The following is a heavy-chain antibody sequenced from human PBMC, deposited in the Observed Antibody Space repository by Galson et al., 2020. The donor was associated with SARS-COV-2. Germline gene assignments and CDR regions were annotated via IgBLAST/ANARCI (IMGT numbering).Heavy chain of an antibody. CDR2: ISWNSGSI. J-gene: IGHJ4*02. Sequence: GGSLRLSCAASGFTFDDYAMHWVRQAPGKGLEWVSGISWNSGSIGYADSVKGRFTISRDNAKNSLYLQMNSLRAEDTALYYCAKLPVTYYYDSSGSTHGDYWGQGTLVTVSS. CDR3: AKLPVTYYYDSSGSTHGDY. D-gene: IGHD3-22*01. CDR1: GFTFDDYA. V-gene: IGHV3-9*01.